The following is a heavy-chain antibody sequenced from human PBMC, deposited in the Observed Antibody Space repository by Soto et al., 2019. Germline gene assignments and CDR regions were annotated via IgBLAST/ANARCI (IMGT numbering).Heavy chain of an antibody. CDR2: INHSGTT. CDR1: GGSVSGYF. J-gene: IGHJ4*02. CDR3: ASSYRSDSYCSYFDY. Sequence: PSETLSLTCAVYGGSVSGYFWSWIRQPPGKGLEWIGEINHSGTTSYSPSLDSRVTTSVDTSKNQFSLRLSSVTAADTAIYYCASSYRSDSYCSYFDYWGRGILVTVSS. D-gene: IGHD3-16*02. V-gene: IGHV4-34*01.